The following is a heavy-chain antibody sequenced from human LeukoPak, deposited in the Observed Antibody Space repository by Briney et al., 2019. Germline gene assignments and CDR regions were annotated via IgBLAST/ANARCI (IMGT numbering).Heavy chain of an antibody. CDR2: IYTSGST. CDR1: GGSISSGGHC. J-gene: IGHJ4*02. D-gene: IGHD3-10*01. Sequence: SETLSLTCTVSGGSISSGGHCWSWIRQPAGKGLEWIRRIYTSGSTNYSPSLKSRVTISVDTSKNQFSLKLSSVTAADTAVYYYARSYGSGSYYRGIYDYWGQGTLVTVSS. CDR3: ARSYGSGSYYRGIYDY. V-gene: IGHV4-61*02.